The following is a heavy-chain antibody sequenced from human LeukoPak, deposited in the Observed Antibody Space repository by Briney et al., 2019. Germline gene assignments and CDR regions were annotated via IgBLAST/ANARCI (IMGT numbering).Heavy chain of an antibody. V-gene: IGHV3-30*18. CDR3: ANLGALYGDYVGNDY. D-gene: IGHD4-17*01. CDR2: ISYDGSNK. Sequence: QAGGSLRLSCAASGFTFSSYGMHWVRQAPGKGLEWVAVISYDGSNKYYADSVKGRFTISRDNSKNTLYLQMNSLRAEDTAVYYCANLGALYGDYVGNDYWGQGTLVTVPS. J-gene: IGHJ4*02. CDR1: GFTFSSYG.